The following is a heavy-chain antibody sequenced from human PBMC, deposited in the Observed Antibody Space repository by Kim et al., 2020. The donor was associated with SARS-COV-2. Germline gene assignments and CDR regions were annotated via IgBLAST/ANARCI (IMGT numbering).Heavy chain of an antibody. V-gene: IGHV3-23*01. CDR1: GFTFSSYA. CDR3: AETLYSYGYEGYGMDV. D-gene: IGHD5-18*01. Sequence: GGSLRLSCAASGFTFSSYAMSWVRQAPGKGLEWVSAISGSGGSTYYADSVKGRFTISRDNSKNTLYLQMNSLRAEDTAVYYCAETLYSYGYEGYGMDVWGQGTTVTVSS. J-gene: IGHJ6*02. CDR2: ISGSGGST.